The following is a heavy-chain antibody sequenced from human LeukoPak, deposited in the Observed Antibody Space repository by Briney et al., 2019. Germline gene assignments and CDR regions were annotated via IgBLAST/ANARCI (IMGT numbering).Heavy chain of an antibody. Sequence: KSGGSLRLSCAASGFTFSSHSLMWVRQAPGKGLEWVSSISPDSGYIYYADSVKGRFTISRDNAENSLFLQMNSLGAEDTAVYYCASSSAVNHYYFDYWGQGTLVTVSS. CDR3: ASSSAVNHYYFDY. V-gene: IGHV3-21*01. CDR2: ISPDSGYI. J-gene: IGHJ4*02. D-gene: IGHD1-14*01. CDR1: GFTFSSHS.